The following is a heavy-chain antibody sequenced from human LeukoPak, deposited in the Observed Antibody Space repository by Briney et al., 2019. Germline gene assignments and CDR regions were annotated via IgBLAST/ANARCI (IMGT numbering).Heavy chain of an antibody. CDR3: TKGPPQS. V-gene: IGHV3-23*01. Sequence: PGGSLRLSCAASGFTFSSYAMSWVRQAPGKGLEWVSVISGSGGSTNYADSVKGRFTIFRDNSKNTVYLQLNSLRAEDTAVYYCTKGPPQSWGQGTLVTVSS. J-gene: IGHJ5*02. CDR1: GFTFSSYA. CDR2: ISGSGGST.